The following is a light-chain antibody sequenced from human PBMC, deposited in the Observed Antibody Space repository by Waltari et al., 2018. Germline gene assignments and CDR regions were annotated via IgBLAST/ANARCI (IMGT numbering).Light chain of an antibody. CDR1: QSIDNF. Sequence: CRASQSIDNFLAWYQQKPVQAPRLLIYDSSNRATDIPARFSGSGSGTDFTLTISSLEPEDFAVYYCQQRSGWPPTFGGGTKVDI. CDR2: DSS. CDR3: QQRSGWPPT. J-gene: IGKJ4*01. V-gene: IGKV3-11*01.